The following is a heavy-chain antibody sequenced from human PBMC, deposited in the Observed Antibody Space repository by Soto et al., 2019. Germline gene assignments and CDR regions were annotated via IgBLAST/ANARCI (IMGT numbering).Heavy chain of an antibody. CDR1: GFTFSSYG. V-gene: IGHV3-33*01. J-gene: IGHJ4*02. D-gene: IGHD3-22*01. CDR3: ARGDGYYDSSGTRQFDY. Sequence: GGSLRLCCAASGFTFSSYGMHWVRQAPGKGLEWVAVIWYDGSNKYYADSVKGRFTISRDNSKNTLYLQINSLRAEDTAVYYCARGDGYYDSSGTRQFDYWGQGTLVTVSS. CDR2: IWYDGSNK.